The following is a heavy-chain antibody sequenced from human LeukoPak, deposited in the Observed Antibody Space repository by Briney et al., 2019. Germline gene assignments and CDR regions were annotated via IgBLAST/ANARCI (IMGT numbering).Heavy chain of an antibody. CDR1: GGTFSNYA. D-gene: IGHD6-6*01. CDR2: IIPILGTA. J-gene: IGHJ4*02. Sequence: ASVKVSCRTSGGTFSNYAISWVRQAPGQGRQAPGQGLEWMGGIIPILGTAKYAQKFQDRVTITADESTSTAYMVLSSLRSEDTGVYYCARGRPRGTYYFDSWGQGTLVTVSS. CDR3: ARGRPRGTYYFDS. V-gene: IGHV1-69*13.